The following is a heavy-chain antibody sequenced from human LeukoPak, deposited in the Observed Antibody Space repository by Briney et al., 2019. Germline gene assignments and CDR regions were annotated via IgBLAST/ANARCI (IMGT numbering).Heavy chain of an antibody. V-gene: IGHV1-2*02. D-gene: IGHD6-13*01. J-gene: IGHJ4*02. CDR2: INPNSGGT. CDR3: ARGFSSWLHY. Sequence: GASVKVSCKASGYTFTGNYMHWVRQAPGQGLEWMGWINPNSGGTNYAQKFQGRVTMTRDTSISTAYMELSSLKSDDTAVYYCARGFSSWLHYWGQGTLVTVSS. CDR1: GYTFTGNY.